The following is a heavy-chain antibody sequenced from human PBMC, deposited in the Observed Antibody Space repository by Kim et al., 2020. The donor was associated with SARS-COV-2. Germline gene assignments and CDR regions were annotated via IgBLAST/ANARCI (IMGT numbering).Heavy chain of an antibody. D-gene: IGHD2-2*01. CDR3: AKFSGSVVVPAAMGDAFDI. J-gene: IGHJ3*02. CDR2: ISYDGSNK. CDR1: GFTFSSYG. Sequence: GGSLRLSCAASGFTFSSYGMHWVRQAPGKGLEWVAVISYDGSNKYYADSVKGRFTISRDNSKNTLNLQMNSLRAEDTAVYYCAKFSGSVVVPAAMGDAFDIWGQGTMVTVSS. V-gene: IGHV3-30*18.